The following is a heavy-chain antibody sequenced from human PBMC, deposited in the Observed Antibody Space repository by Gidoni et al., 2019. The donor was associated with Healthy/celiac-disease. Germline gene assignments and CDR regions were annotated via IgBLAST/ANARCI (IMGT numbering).Heavy chain of an antibody. J-gene: IGHJ4*02. V-gene: IGHV4-34*01. D-gene: IGHD3-10*01. Sequence: QVQLQQWGAGLLKPSETLSLTCAVYGGSFSGYYWSWIRQPPGKGLEWIGEINHSGSTNYNPSLKSRVTISVDTSKNQFSLKLSSVTAADTAVYYCARGRQLRGKYYFDYWGQGTLVTVSS. CDR2: INHSGST. CDR3: ARGRQLRGKYYFDY. CDR1: GGSFSGYY.